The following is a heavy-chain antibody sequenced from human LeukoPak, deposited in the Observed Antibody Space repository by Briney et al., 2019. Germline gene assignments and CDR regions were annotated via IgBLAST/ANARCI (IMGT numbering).Heavy chain of an antibody. V-gene: IGHV4-59*01. CDR1: SGPINNYY. J-gene: IGHJ4*02. CDR3: ARDQIGYGLDY. D-gene: IGHD5-18*01. Sequence: PSETLSLTCIVSSGPINNYYWSWIRQPPGKGLEWIGYIYDSWNNNYNLSLQSRVTISMDASRNQFSLNLTSVTAADTAVYYCARDQIGYGLDYWGQGTLVTVSS. CDR2: IYDSWNN.